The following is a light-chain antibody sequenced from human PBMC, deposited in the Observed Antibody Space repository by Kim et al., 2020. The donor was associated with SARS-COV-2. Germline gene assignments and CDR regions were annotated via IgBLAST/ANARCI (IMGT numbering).Light chain of an antibody. Sequence: ASVNLTCTRSSGHSSYAIAWHRQQPEKGPRYLMKLNSDGSHTKGDGIPDRFSGSGSGAERYLTISSLQSEDEADYYCQTWGTGIRVFGGGTQLTVL. CDR3: QTWGTGIRV. CDR2: LNSDGSH. V-gene: IGLV4-69*01. J-gene: IGLJ2*01. CDR1: SGHSSYA.